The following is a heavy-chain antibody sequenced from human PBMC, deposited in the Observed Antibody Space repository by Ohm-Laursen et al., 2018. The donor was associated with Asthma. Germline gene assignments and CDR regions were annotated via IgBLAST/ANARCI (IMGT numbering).Heavy chain of an antibody. D-gene: IGHD2-15*01. CDR1: GASIRSGGNY. V-gene: IGHV4-31*03. Sequence: TLSLTCTVSGASIRSGGNYWSWIRQPPGKGLEWIGYSHYDGTTFYNPSLKSRVTISLDTPKNQFSLKLSSVTAADTAVYYCARRYCSGGSCYRRNNWFDPWGQGTLVTVSS. J-gene: IGHJ5*02. CDR3: ARRYCSGGSCYRRNNWFDP. CDR2: SHYDGTT.